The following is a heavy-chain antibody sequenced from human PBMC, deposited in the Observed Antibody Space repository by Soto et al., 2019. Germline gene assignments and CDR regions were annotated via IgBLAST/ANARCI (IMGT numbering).Heavy chain of an antibody. Sequence: EVQLLASGGGLVHPGGSLRLSCAASGLTFTSYAMSWVRQAPGMGLEWVSGLSGSGGTTYYADSVKGRFTISRDNSKNTHYLQMDSLRAKDTAVYYCAKDRRISMVRGYYFEYWGQGTLVTVSS. J-gene: IGHJ4*02. CDR1: GLTFTSYA. V-gene: IGHV3-23*01. CDR3: AKDRRISMVRGYYFEY. D-gene: IGHD3-10*01. CDR2: LSGSGGTT.